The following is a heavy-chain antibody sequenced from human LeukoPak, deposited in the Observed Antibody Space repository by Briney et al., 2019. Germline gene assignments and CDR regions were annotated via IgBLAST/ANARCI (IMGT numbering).Heavy chain of an antibody. V-gene: IGHV4-59*08. J-gene: IGHJ6*02. Sequence: PSETLSLTCTVSGGSISGHYWSWFRQPPGKEVEWIGYIHYSGTTNYNPSLRSRVTISVDTSKNHFSLKLSSVTAADTAVYYCERQLGYGMDVWRQGTTVTVSS. CDR1: GGSISGHY. CDR2: IHYSGTT. CDR3: ERQLGYGMDV.